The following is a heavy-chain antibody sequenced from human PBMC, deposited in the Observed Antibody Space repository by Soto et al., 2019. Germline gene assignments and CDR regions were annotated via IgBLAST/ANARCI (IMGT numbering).Heavy chain of an antibody. D-gene: IGHD6-19*01. CDR3: ARAYSSGWFSYFDF. Sequence: SQTLSLTCAMSGFSISTDSAAWNWIRQSPSRGLEWLGRTYYRSGWSREYAVSVRGRITINPDTSKNQFSLQLNSVTPEDTAVYFCARAYSSGWFSYFDFWGQGTLVTVSS. J-gene: IGHJ4*02. V-gene: IGHV6-1*01. CDR2: TYYRSGWSR. CDR1: GFSISTDSAA.